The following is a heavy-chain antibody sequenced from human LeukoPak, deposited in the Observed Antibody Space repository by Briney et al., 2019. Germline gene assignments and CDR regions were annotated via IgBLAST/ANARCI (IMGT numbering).Heavy chain of an antibody. D-gene: IGHD6-19*01. CDR3: TRVLGSALDY. J-gene: IGHJ4*02. Sequence: GVSLRLSCAASGFSFSSYVMHWVRQAPGKGLEWVAGIWYDGSNQSYTDSVKGRFTISRDDSKNTLFLQMNSLRVEDTAVYYCTRVLGSALDYWGQGTLVTVSS. CDR1: GFSFSSYV. CDR2: IWYDGSNQ. V-gene: IGHV3-33*01.